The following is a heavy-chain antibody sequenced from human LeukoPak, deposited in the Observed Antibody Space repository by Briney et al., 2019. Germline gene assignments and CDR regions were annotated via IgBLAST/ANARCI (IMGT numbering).Heavy chain of an antibody. J-gene: IGHJ3*02. Sequence: GRSLRLSCAASGFTFSSYAMHWVRQAPGKGLEWVAVISYDGSNKYYADSVKGRFTISRDNAKNLLYLQMDSLRADDTAVYYCARDSGPADPEAFDIWGQGTMVTVSS. CDR1: GFTFSSYA. V-gene: IGHV3-30-3*01. CDR3: ARDSGPADPEAFDI. CDR2: ISYDGSNK. D-gene: IGHD1-14*01.